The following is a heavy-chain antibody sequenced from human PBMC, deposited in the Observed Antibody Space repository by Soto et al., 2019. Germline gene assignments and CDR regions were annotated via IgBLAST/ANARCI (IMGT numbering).Heavy chain of an antibody. Sequence: QVQLVQSGAEVKKPGSSVTVSCNASGGTFSSYAISWVRQAPGQGLEWMGGIIAIFGTANYAQKFQGSVTITADKSTSTAYMELSSLRSEDTAVYYCAKGARMVYAIFDYWGQGTLVTVSS. CDR3: AKGARMVYAIFDY. CDR1: GGTFSSYA. J-gene: IGHJ4*02. V-gene: IGHV1-69*06. D-gene: IGHD2-8*01. CDR2: IIAIFGTA.